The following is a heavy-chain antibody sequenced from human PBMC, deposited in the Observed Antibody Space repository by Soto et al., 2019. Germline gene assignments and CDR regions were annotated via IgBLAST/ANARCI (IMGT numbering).Heavy chain of an antibody. CDR2: INHSGST. V-gene: IGHV4-34*01. CDR1: GGSFIGYY. Sequence: PSETVSLTCAFYGGSFIGYYWSWIRQPPGKGLEWIGEINHSGSTNYNPSLKSRVTISVDTSKNQFSLKLSSVTAADTAVYYCARGMSGYWGQGTLVTVSS. D-gene: IGHD3-16*01. CDR3: ARGMSGY. J-gene: IGHJ4*02.